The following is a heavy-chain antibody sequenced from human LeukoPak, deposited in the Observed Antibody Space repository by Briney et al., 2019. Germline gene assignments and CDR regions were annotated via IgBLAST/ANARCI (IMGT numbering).Heavy chain of an antibody. CDR1: GGSFSGYY. CDR2: IYYSGST. V-gene: IGHV4-30-4*08. Sequence: SETLSLTCAVYGGSFSGYYWSWTRQPPGKGLEWIGYIYYSGSTYYNPPLKSRVTISVDTSKNRFSLKLSSVTAADTAVYYCATHSSGYDSGNDAFDIWGQGTMVTVSS. D-gene: IGHD3-22*01. J-gene: IGHJ3*02. CDR3: ATHSSGYDSGNDAFDI.